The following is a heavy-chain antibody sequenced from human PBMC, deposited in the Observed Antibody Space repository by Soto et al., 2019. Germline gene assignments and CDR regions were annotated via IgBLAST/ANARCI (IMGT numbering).Heavy chain of an antibody. V-gene: IGHV5-51*01. CDR1: GDSFTIYW. CDR2: IYPGDSDT. D-gene: IGHD3-22*01. CDR3: ARHGPRVYYDNSDYYYYGMDV. Sequence: XEFVKISVKGAGDSFTIYWIGWVRQIPGKGLGWMGIIYPGDSDTRYSPSFQGQVTISADKSISTAYLQWSSLKASDTAMYYCARHGPRVYYDNSDYYYYGMDVWGQGTTVTVSS. J-gene: IGHJ6*02.